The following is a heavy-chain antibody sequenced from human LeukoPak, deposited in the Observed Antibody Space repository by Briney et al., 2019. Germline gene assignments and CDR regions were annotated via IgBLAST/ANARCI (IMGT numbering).Heavy chain of an antibody. Sequence: GGSLRLSCAASGFTFSSYGMHWVRQAPGKGLEWVAVISYDGSNKYYADSVKGRFTISRDNSKNTLYLQMNSLRAEDTAVYYCAKEVQVERRKDGFDNWGQGTMVTVSS. V-gene: IGHV3-30*18. CDR2: ISYDGSNK. CDR1: GFTFSSYG. CDR3: AKEVQVERRKDGFDN. D-gene: IGHD1-1*01. J-gene: IGHJ3*02.